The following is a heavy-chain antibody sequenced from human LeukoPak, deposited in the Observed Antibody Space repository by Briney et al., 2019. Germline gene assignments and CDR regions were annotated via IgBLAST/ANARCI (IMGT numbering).Heavy chain of an antibody. CDR3: ARRSAAAGIDAFDI. V-gene: IGHV3-13*01. CDR1: GFSFRNYD. Sequence: GGSLRLSCSASGFSFRNYDMHWVRQPTGKGLEWVTAVGTGGDTYYAGSVKGRFTVVRENAKNTLYLQMNSLRAGDTAMYYCARRSAAAGIDAFDIWGQGTMVTVSS. D-gene: IGHD6-13*01. J-gene: IGHJ3*02. CDR2: VGTGGDT.